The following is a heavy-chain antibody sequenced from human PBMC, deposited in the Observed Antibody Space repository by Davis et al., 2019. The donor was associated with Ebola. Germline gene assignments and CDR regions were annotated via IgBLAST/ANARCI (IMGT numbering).Heavy chain of an antibody. V-gene: IGHV1-3*01. D-gene: IGHD1-26*01. CDR2: INAGNGDT. Sequence: ASVKVSCKASGYIFTSYAMHWVRQAPGQRLEWMGWINAGNGDTKYSQKFQGRVTITADKSTSTAYMELSSLRSEDTAVYYCARDSWGFGIGETAGWGQGTLVTVSS. J-gene: IGHJ4*02. CDR3: ARDSWGFGIGETAG. CDR1: GYIFTSYA.